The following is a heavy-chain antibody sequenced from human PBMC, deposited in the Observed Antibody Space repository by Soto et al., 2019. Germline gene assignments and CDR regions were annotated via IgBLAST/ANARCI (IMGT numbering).Heavy chain of an antibody. J-gene: IGHJ1*01. V-gene: IGHV3-30*09. CDR1: GFTFSSYA. Sequence: GGSLRLSCAASGFTFSSYAMHWVRQAPGKGLEWVAVISYDGSNKYYADSVKGRFAISRDNSKNTLYLQMNSLRAEDTAVYYIARRYWGGDCYSVYQYFQHWGQGTLVTVSS. CDR3: ARRYWGGDCYSVYQYFQH. CDR2: ISYDGSNK. D-gene: IGHD2-21*02.